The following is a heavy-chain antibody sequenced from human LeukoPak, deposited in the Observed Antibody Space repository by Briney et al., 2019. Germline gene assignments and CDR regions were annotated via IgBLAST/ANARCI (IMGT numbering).Heavy chain of an antibody. CDR3: ASPYSSGWYSFDY. CDR1: GFTVSRNY. V-gene: IGHV3-66*01. J-gene: IGHJ4*02. Sequence: GGSLRLSCAASGFTVSRNYMSWVRQAPGKGLEWVSVIYSGGSTYYSDSVKGRFTISRDNSKNTLYLQMNSLRAEDTAVYYCASPYSSGWYSFDYWGQGTLVTVSS. D-gene: IGHD6-19*01. CDR2: IYSGGST.